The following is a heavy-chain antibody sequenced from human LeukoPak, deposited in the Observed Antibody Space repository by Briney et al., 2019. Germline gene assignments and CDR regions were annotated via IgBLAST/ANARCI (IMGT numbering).Heavy chain of an antibody. CDR1: GGSITSGNYY. D-gene: IGHD1-26*01. Sequence: PSETLSLTCTVSGGSITSGNYYWSWIRQPAGKGLEWIGRIYTSGRTYYNPSLKSRVTISVDTSKNQFSLKLSSVTAADTAVYYCARPLGFPDRILSWFDPWGQGTLVTVSS. V-gene: IGHV4-61*02. J-gene: IGHJ5*02. CDR2: IYTSGRT. CDR3: ARPLGFPDRILSWFDP.